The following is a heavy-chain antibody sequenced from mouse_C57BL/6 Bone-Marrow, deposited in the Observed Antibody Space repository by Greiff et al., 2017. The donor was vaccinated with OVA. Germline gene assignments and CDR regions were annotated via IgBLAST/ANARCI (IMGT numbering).Heavy chain of an antibody. D-gene: IGHD3-1*01. V-gene: IGHV1-63*01. J-gene: IGHJ4*01. CDR3: ARNQLYYAMDY. CDR2: IYPGGGYT. CDR1: GYTFTNYW. Sequence: QVQLQQSGAELVRPGTSVKMSCKASGYTFTNYWIGWAKQRPGHGLEWIGDIYPGGGYTNYNEKFKGKATLTADKSSSTAYMQFSSLTSEDSAIYYCARNQLYYAMDYWGQGTSVTVSS.